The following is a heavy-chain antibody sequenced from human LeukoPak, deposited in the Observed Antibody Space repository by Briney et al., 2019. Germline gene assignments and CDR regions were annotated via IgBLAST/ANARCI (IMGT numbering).Heavy chain of an antibody. D-gene: IGHD5-24*01. J-gene: IGHJ6*02. CDR2: IIPIFGTA. V-gene: IGHV1-69*13. CDR3: ARGGGDGYNHDYYYGMDV. Sequence: SVKVSCKASGNSISNYAVSWVRQAPGQGFEWMGGIIPIFGTADYAQKFQGRVTITADESTSTAYMELSSLRSEDTAVYYCARGGGDGYNHDYYYGMDVWGQGTTVTVSS. CDR1: GNSISNYA.